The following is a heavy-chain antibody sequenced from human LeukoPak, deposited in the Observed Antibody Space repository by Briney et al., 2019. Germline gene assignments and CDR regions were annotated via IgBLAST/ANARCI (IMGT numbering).Heavy chain of an antibody. J-gene: IGHJ4*02. CDR2: IYYSGTT. Sequence: SETLSLTCTVAGGSINSHSHHWGWIRQPPGKGLEWIGSIYYSGTTSYNPSLESRVTISVDTSKNHFSLKVTSVTAADTAVYYCARRGVILTDYAFDFWGQGILVTVSS. CDR1: GGSINSHSHH. CDR3: ARRGVILTDYAFDF. D-gene: IGHD3-9*01. V-gene: IGHV4-39*02.